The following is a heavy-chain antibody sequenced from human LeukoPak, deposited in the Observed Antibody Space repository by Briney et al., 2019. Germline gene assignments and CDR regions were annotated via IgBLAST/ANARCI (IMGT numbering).Heavy chain of an antibody. CDR3: ASDVRLLRFLASVNWFAP. V-gene: IGHV4-4*07. D-gene: IGHD3-22*01. CDR1: GGSINDYY. Sequence: PSETLSLTCSVSGGSINDYYWSWIRQPARKGLGLIGRVYSSGAANYNPSLTSRVPLSVDPAKTQIPLRLTPVTAAAAAVYFCASDVRLLRFLASVNWFAPWGQGTLVAVSS. J-gene: IGHJ5*02. CDR2: VYSSGAA.